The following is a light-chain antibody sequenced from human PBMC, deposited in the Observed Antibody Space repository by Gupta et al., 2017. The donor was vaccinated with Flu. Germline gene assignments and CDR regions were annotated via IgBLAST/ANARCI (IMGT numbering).Light chain of an antibody. J-gene: IGKJ5*01. CDR2: GAS. V-gene: IGKV2-28*01. Sequence: VTTVEAASSYCRSSQCSLHRNGCSNLDWYLQKPGQSPQLLIYGASTRASGIPDRFSGSGSGTDFTLKISRVEAEDFGVYYCGQAQHCPITFGQGTQVEIK. CDR3: GQAQHCPIT. CDR1: QCSLHRNGCSN.